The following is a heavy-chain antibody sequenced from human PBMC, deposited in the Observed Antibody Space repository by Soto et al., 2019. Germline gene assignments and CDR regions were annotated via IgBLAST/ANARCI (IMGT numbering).Heavy chain of an antibody. CDR1: GGTFSSYT. CDR2: IIPILGIA. Sequence: GASVKVSCKASGGTFSSYTISWVRQAPGQGLEWMGRIIPILGIANYAQKFQGRVTITADKSTSTAYMELSSLRSEDTAVYYCARYLVPYFDWLLPSLWYYYYYMDVWGKGTTVTVSS. D-gene: IGHD3-9*01. J-gene: IGHJ6*03. CDR3: ARYLVPYFDWLLPSLWYYYYYMDV. V-gene: IGHV1-69*02.